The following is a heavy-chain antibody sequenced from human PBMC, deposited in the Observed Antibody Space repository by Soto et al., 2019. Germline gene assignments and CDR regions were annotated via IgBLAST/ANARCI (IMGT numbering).Heavy chain of an antibody. CDR2: ISGRSDTM. CDR3: ARSTYYYDSSGYFLGARDAFEI. J-gene: IGHJ3*02. D-gene: IGHD3-22*01. V-gene: IGHV3-48*01. CDR1: GFTFSNHV. Sequence: PGGSLRLSCAASGFTFSNHVMNWVRQAPGKGLEWVSYISGRSDTMYYADSVKGRFTISRDNSKNTLYLQMNSLRAEDTAVYYCARSTYYYDSSGYFLGARDAFEIWGQGTMVTVSS.